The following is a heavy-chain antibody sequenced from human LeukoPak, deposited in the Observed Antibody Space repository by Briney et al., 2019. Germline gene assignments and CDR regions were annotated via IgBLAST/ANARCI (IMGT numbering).Heavy chain of an antibody. CDR3: ARGSPRSYDSTRDYFDY. CDR1: GGSFSGYY. J-gene: IGHJ4*02. V-gene: IGHV4-34*01. D-gene: IGHD3-22*01. CDR2: INHSGST. Sequence: SETLSLTCAVYGGSFSGYYWSWIRQPPGKGLEWIGEINHSGSTNYNPSLKSRVTISVDTSKNQFSLKLSSVTAADTAVYYCARGSPRSYDSTRDYFDYWGQGTLVTVSS.